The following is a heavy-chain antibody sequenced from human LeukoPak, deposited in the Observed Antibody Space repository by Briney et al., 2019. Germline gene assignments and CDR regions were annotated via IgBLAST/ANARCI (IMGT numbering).Heavy chain of an antibody. Sequence: ASVKVSCKASGYTFTGYYMHWVRQAPGQGLEWMGWINPNSGGTNYAQKFQGRVTMTRDTSISTAYMELSSLRADDTAVYYCARDFGEMPNYWGQGTLVTVSS. V-gene: IGHV1-2*02. CDR3: ARDFGEMPNY. CDR2: INPNSGGT. D-gene: IGHD5-24*01. CDR1: GYTFTGYY. J-gene: IGHJ4*02.